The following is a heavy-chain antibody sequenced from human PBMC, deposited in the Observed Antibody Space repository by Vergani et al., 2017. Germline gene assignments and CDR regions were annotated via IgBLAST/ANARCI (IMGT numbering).Heavy chain of an antibody. J-gene: IGHJ3*02. D-gene: IGHD6-19*01. V-gene: IGHV1-3*01. CDR3: ARDLIAVADNDAFDI. Sequence: QVQLVQSGAEVKKPGASVKVSCKASGYTFTSYAMHWVRQAPGKRLEWMGWINAGNGNTKYSQKFQGRVTITRDTSASTAYTELSSLRSEDTAVYYCARDLIAVADNDAFDIWGQGTMVTVSS. CDR1: GYTFTSYA. CDR2: INAGNGNT.